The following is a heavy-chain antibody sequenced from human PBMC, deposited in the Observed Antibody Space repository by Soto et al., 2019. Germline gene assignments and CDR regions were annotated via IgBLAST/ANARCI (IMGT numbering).Heavy chain of an antibody. D-gene: IGHD6-19*01. V-gene: IGHV3-33*01. CDR2: IWYDGSNK. Sequence: GGSLRLSCAASGFTFSSYGMHWVRQAPGKGLEWVAVIWYDGSNKYYADSVKGRFTISRDNSKNTLYLQMNSLRAEDTAVYYCARDHSSGLNDYWGQGTLVTVSS. CDR3: ARDHSSGLNDY. CDR1: GFTFSSYG. J-gene: IGHJ4*02.